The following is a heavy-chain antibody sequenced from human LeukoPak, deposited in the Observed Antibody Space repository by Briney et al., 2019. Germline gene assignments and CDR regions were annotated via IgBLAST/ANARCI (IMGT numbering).Heavy chain of an antibody. CDR3: ARARNGMDV. Sequence: PSQTLSLTCAVSGGSISSGGYSWSWIRQPPGKGLEWSGYIYHSGATYYNPSLKSRVTLSLDQSNTQFSLQLTSVTAADTAVYYCARARNGMDVWGQGTTVTVSS. V-gene: IGHV4-30-2*01. J-gene: IGHJ6*02. CDR2: IYHSGAT. CDR1: GGSISSGGYS.